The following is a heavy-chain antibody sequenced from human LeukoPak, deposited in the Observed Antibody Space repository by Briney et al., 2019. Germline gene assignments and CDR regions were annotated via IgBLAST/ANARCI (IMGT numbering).Heavy chain of an antibody. V-gene: IGHV1-2*02. CDR2: INPNSGGT. Sequence: ASVKVSCKASGYTFTGYYMHWVRQAPGQGLEWMGWINPNSGGTNYAQKFQGRVTMTRDTSISTAYMELSRLRSDDTAVYYCARVRDCSSTSCYEDYWGQGTLVTVSS. CDR3: ARVRDCSSTSCYEDY. CDR1: GYTFTGYY. J-gene: IGHJ4*02. D-gene: IGHD2-2*01.